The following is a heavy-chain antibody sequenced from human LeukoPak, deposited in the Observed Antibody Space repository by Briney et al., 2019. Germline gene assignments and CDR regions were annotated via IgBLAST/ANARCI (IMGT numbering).Heavy chain of an antibody. J-gene: IGHJ4*02. D-gene: IGHD3-16*01. CDR2: INPSGGST. Sequence: ASVTVSCKASGYTFTSYYMHWVRQAPGQGLEWMGIINPSGGSTSYAQKFQGRVTMTRDMSTSTVYMEPSSLRSEDTAVYYCARGEFGESDVGDFDYWGQGTLVTVSS. CDR3: ARGEFGESDVGDFDY. V-gene: IGHV1-46*01. CDR1: GYTFTSYY.